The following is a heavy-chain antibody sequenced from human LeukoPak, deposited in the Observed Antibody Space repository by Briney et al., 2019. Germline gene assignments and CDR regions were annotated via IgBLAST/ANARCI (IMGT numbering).Heavy chain of an antibody. CDR3: ARLPTRLLWFLQLLRADYFDY. Sequence: GKSLKISCKGSGYSFTSYWIGWVGQMPGKGVEWMGIKYPSVSDTRYSPSFQGQVTISPDKSISTAYLQWSSQNASDTAMYYCARLPTRLLWFLQLLRADYFDYWGQGTLVIVSS. D-gene: IGHD3-10*01. CDR1: GYSFTSYW. J-gene: IGHJ4*02. V-gene: IGHV5-51*01. CDR2: KYPSVSDT.